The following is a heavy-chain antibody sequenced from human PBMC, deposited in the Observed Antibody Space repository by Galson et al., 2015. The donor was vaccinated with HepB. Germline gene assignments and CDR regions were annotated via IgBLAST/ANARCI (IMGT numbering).Heavy chain of an antibody. J-gene: IGHJ4*02. CDR3: ARAGYCSGGSCYSRSFYFDY. D-gene: IGHD2-15*01. CDR1: GYTFTSYA. CDR2: INAGNGNT. V-gene: IGHV1-3*01. Sequence: SVKVSCKASGYTFTSYAMHWVRQAPGQRLEWMGWINAGNGNTKYSQKFQGRVTITRDTSASTAYMELSSLRSEDTAVYYCARAGYCSGGSCYSRSFYFDYWGQGTLVTVSS.